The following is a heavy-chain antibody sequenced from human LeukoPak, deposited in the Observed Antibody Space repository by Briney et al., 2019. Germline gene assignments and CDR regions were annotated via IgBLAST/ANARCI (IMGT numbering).Heavy chain of an antibody. V-gene: IGHV3-23*01. CDR3: AKDLVVVPAALRPYYFDY. CDR1: GFTFSSYA. CDR2: ICSSGGST. J-gene: IGHJ4*02. D-gene: IGHD2-2*01. Sequence: SGGSLRLSCAASGFTFSSYAMSWVRQAPGKGLEWVSAICSSGGSTYYADSVKGRFTISRDNSKNTLYLQMNSLRAEDTAVYYCAKDLVVVPAALRPYYFDYWGQGTLVTVSS.